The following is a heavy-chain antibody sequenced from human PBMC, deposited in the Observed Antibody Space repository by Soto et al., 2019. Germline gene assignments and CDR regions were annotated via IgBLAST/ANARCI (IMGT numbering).Heavy chain of an antibody. V-gene: IGHV1-3*01. J-gene: IGHJ4*02. D-gene: IGHD2-21*02. CDR1: GYTFTSYA. Sequence: GASVKVSCKASGYTFTSYAMHWVRQAPGQRLEWMGWINAGNGNTKYSQKFQGRVTITRDTSASTAYMELNSLRAEDTAVYYCARDRDWPYSRFDYWGQGTLVTVSS. CDR2: INAGNGNT. CDR3: ARDRDWPYSRFDY.